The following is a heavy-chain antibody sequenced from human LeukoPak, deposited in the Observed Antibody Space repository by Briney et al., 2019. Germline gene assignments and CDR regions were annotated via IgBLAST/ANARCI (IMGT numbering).Heavy chain of an antibody. CDR2: IYYSGST. Sequence: PSETLSLTCAVSGFSISTSNWWAWIRQPPGKGLEWIGYIYYSGSTYYNPSLKSRVTMSVDTSKNQFSLKLNSVTAVDMAVYYCARGGYSYGNDYWGQGTLVTVSS. CDR1: GFSISTSNW. V-gene: IGHV4-28*03. J-gene: IGHJ4*02. D-gene: IGHD5-18*01. CDR3: ARGGYSYGNDY.